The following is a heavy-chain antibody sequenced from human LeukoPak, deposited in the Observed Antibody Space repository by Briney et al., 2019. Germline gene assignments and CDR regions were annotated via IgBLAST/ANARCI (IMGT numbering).Heavy chain of an antibody. J-gene: IGHJ4*02. Sequence: GASVKVSCKASGYTFTGYYMHWVRQAPGQGLEWMGWINPNSGGTNYARKFQGWVTMTRDTSISTAYMELSRLRSDDTAVYYCARDQKQWLVFDYWGQGTLVTVSS. CDR2: INPNSGGT. CDR3: ARDQKQWLVFDY. CDR1: GYTFTGYY. D-gene: IGHD6-19*01. V-gene: IGHV1-2*04.